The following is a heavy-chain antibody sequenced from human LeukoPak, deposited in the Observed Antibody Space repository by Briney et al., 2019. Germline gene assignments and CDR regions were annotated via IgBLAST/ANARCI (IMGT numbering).Heavy chain of an antibody. V-gene: IGHV1-18*01. CDR1: GYTFTSYG. CDR2: ISAYNGNT. D-gene: IGHD3-16*02. CDR3: ARFLDYVWGSYRYALDY. Sequence: ASVKVSCKASGYTFTSYGISWVRQAPGQGLEWMGWISAYNGNTNYAQKLQGRVTMTTDTSTSTAYMELRSLRSDGTAVYCCARFLDYVWGSYRYALDYWGQGTLVTVSS. J-gene: IGHJ4*02.